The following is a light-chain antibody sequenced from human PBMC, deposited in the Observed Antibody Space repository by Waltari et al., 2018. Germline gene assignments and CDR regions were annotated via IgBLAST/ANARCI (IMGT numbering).Light chain of an antibody. CDR3: AVWDDNLYGVV. Sequence: QSVLTQPPSASGAPGQRVTTPCSGSSSNIGSNSVYWYQQFPGTPPRLLIYRNFQGPSGVPERFSGSKSGTSASLAISGLRSEDEADYYCAVWDDNLYGVVFGGGTKLTVL. CDR1: SSNIGSNS. V-gene: IGLV1-47*01. CDR2: RNF. J-gene: IGLJ2*01.